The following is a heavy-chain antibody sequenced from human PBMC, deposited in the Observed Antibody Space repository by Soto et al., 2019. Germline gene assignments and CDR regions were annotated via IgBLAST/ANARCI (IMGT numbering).Heavy chain of an antibody. CDR1: GGSLNTFY. CDR3: AREGSYSAYNFAHGIQLWSFDF. V-gene: IGHV4-4*07. Sequence: QVRLQESGPGLLKPSETLSLTCTVSGGSLNTFYWSWVRQPAGKGLEWIGRIFSSGSTSFNPSLESRVAMSVDTSKNHFSLNLSSVTAADMAVYYCAREGSYSAYNFAHGIQLWSFDFWGQGALVTVSS. CDR2: IFSSGST. D-gene: IGHD5-12*01. J-gene: IGHJ4*02.